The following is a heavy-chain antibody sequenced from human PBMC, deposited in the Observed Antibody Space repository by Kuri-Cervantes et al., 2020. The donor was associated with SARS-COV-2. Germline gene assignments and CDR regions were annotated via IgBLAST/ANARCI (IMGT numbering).Heavy chain of an antibody. V-gene: IGHV1-46*01. D-gene: IGHD2-2*01. CDR1: GYIFTVYY. J-gene: IGHJ5*02. CDR3: ARASGGLYCSSTSCGEGSWFDP. CDR2: INPSGGST. Sequence: ASVKVSCKASGYIFTVYYVHWVRQAPGQGLEWMGMINPSGGSTTYGQKFQGRVTMTRDTSTSTVFMQLSSLRSDDTAVYYCARASGGLYCSSTSCGEGSWFDPWGQGTLVTVSS.